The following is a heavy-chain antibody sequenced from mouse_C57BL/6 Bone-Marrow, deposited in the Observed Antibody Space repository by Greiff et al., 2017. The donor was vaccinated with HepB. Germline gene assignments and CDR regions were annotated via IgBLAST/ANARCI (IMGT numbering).Heavy chain of an antibody. V-gene: IGHV1-64*01. J-gene: IGHJ2*01. Sequence: QVQLQQPGAELVKPGASVKLSCKASGYTFTSYWMHWVKQRPGQGLEWIGMIHPNSGSTNYNEKFKSKATLTVDKSSSTAYMQLSSLTSEDSAVYDCAPDSSGYGYYFDYWGQGTTLTVSS. D-gene: IGHD3-2*02. CDR3: APDSSGYGYYFDY. CDR1: GYTFTSYW. CDR2: IHPNSGST.